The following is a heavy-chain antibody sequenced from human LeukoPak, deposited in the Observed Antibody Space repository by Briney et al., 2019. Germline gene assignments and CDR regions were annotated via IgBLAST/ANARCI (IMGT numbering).Heavy chain of an antibody. J-gene: IGHJ3*02. CDR3: AKSPESTGTFYDAFDI. V-gene: IGHV3-23*01. D-gene: IGHD1-1*01. CDR1: GFTFSSYA. CDR2: ISGSGGST. Sequence: GGSLRLSCAASGFTFSSYAMSWVRQAPGKGLEWVSAISGSGGSTYYGDSVKGRFTISRDNSKNTLYLQMSSLRAEDTAVYYCAKSPESTGTFYDAFDIWGQGTMVTVSS.